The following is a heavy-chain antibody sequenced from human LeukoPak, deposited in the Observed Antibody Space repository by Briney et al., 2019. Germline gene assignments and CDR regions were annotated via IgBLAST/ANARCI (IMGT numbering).Heavy chain of an antibody. Sequence: GGSLRLSCAASGFTFSSYWMSWVRQAPGKGLEWVASIKQDGSEKYYVDSVKGRFTISRDNAKNSLYLQMNSLRAEDTAVYYCARDRPPYYYGLTQYYYYGMDVWGQGTTVTVSS. V-gene: IGHV3-7*01. J-gene: IGHJ6*02. CDR2: IKQDGSEK. CDR1: GFTFSSYW. D-gene: IGHD3-10*01. CDR3: ARDRPPYYYGLTQYYYYGMDV.